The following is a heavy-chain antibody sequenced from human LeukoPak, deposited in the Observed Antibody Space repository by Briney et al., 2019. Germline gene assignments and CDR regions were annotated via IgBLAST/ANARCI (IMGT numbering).Heavy chain of an antibody. D-gene: IGHD2-21*02. J-gene: IGHJ6*03. CDR1: GYTFTGYY. V-gene: IGHV1-18*04. CDR2: ISAYNGNT. Sequence: ASVKVSCKASGYTFTGYYMHWVRQAPGQGLEWMGWISAYNGNTNYAQKLQGRVTMTTDTSTSTAYMELRSLRSDDTAVYYCARDTAIVVVTANRVPPYYYYMDVWGKGTTVTVSS. CDR3: ARDTAIVVVTANRVPPYYYYMDV.